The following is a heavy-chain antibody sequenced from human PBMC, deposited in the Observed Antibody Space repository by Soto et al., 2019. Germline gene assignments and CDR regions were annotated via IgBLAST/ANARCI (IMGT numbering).Heavy chain of an antibody. V-gene: IGHV3-9*01. CDR1: GFTFDDYA. CDR3: ANLPLYGSGFDC. D-gene: IGHD3-10*01. CDR2: ISWNGAAS. J-gene: IGHJ4*02. Sequence: EVQLVESGGGLVQPGGSLRLSCAASGFTFDDYAIHWVRQAPGKGLEWVSGISWNGAASGYVDSVKGRFSISRDNTKKTLYLQMNSLRSEDTAMYYCANLPLYGSGFDCWGQGTLVTVSS.